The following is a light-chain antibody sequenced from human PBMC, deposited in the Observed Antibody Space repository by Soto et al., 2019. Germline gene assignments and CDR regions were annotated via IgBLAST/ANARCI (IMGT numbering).Light chain of an antibody. V-gene: IGKV1-5*03. Sequence: DIQMTQSPSSLSASVGDRVTITCRASQSISSYLNWYQQKPGKAPKLLIYKASTLQGGVPSRFSGSGSGTEFTLTVTSLQPEDFATYFCQQYDKYSTFGHGTKVDIK. CDR3: QQYDKYST. CDR2: KAS. CDR1: QSISSY. J-gene: IGKJ1*01.